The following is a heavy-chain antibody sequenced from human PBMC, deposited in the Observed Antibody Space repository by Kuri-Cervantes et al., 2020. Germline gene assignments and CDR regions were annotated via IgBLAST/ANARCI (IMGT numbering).Heavy chain of an antibody. CDR2: ISSNGGST. CDR3: ASDLYSSGWYVSGSFDY. CDR1: GFTFSSYA. Sequence: GGSLRLSCAASGFTFSSYAMHWVRQAPGKGLEYVSAISSNGGSTYYADSVKGRFTISRDNAKNSLYLQMNSLRAEDTAVYYCASDLYSSGWYVSGSFDYWGQGTLVTVSS. D-gene: IGHD6-19*01. J-gene: IGHJ4*02. V-gene: IGHV3-64*02.